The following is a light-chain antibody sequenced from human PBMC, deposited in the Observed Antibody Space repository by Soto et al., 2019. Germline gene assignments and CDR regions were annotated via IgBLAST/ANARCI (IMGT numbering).Light chain of an antibody. Sequence: EIVMTQSPATLSVSPGEGATLSCRASQSISSNLAWYQQKPGQAPKLLIYGASTRATGFPARFSGSGSGTEFTLTISSLQSADFEVYYCQQYNDWPLTFGGGTKVEIK. CDR3: QQYNDWPLT. CDR1: QSISSN. V-gene: IGKV3-15*01. J-gene: IGKJ4*01. CDR2: GAS.